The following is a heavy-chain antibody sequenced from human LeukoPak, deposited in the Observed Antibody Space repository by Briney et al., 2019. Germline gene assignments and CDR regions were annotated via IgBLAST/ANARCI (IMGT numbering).Heavy chain of an antibody. D-gene: IGHD3-10*01. CDR1: GYTFTSYY. V-gene: IGHV1-46*01. CDR3: ARVYGSGSYRDAFDI. CDR2: INPSGGST. J-gene: IGHJ3*02. Sequence: ASVKVSCTASGYTFTSYYMHRVRQAPGQGLEWMGIINPSGGSTTYAQKFQGRVTMTRDTSTSTVYMELSSLRSEDTAVYYCARVYGSGSYRDAFDIWGQGTMVTVSS.